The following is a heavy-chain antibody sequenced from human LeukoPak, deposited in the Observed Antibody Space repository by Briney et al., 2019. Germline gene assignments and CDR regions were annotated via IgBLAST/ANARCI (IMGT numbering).Heavy chain of an antibody. D-gene: IGHD3-22*01. CDR1: GGSISSGGYY. CDR2: IYYSGST. V-gene: IGHV4-31*03. Sequence: PSQTLSLTCTVSGGSISSGGYYWSWIRQHPGKGLEWIGYIYYSGSTYYNPSLKSRVTISVDTSKNQFSLKLSSVTAADTVVYYCARADYDSSGYYSPWFDPWGQGTLVTVSS. CDR3: ARADYDSSGYYSPWFDP. J-gene: IGHJ5*02.